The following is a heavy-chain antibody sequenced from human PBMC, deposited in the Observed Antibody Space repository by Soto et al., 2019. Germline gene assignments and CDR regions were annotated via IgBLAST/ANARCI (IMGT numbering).Heavy chain of an antibody. CDR2: IYYSGST. D-gene: IGHD2-21*02. Sequence: SETLSLTCTVSGGSVSSGSYYWSWIRQPPGKGLEWIGYIYYSGSTNYNPSLKSRVTISVDTSKNQFSLKLSSVTAADTAVYYCARDGDSSRWSRYYYGMDVWGQGTTVTVSS. J-gene: IGHJ6*02. V-gene: IGHV4-61*01. CDR1: GGSVSSGSYY. CDR3: ARDGDSSRWSRYYYGMDV.